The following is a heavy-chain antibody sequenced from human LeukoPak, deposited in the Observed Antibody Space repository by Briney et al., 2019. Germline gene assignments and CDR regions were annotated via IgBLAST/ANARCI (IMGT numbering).Heavy chain of an antibody. CDR2: ISSSGSTI. CDR3: ARDPPRNKDKKESRDGYNRRHDY. D-gene: IGHD5-24*01. V-gene: IGHV3-48*03. CDR1: GFTFSSYE. J-gene: IGHJ4*02. Sequence: PGGSLRLSCAASGFTFSSYEMNWVRQAPGKGLEWVSYISSSGSTIYYADSVKGRLTISRDNAKNSLYLQMNSLGAEDTAVYYCARDPPRNKDKKESRDGYNRRHDYWGQGTLVTVSS.